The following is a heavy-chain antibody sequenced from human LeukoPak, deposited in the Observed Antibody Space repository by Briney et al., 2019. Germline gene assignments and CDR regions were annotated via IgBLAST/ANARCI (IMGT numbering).Heavy chain of an antibody. Sequence: SETLSLTCTVSGGSINGYYWSWIRQPPGKGLEWIGYVYYSGSTDYNPSLSSRVTISVDTSKNQFSLRLSSVTAADTAVYYCARHLHYGGKPFDYWGQGALVTVSS. D-gene: IGHD4-23*01. CDR1: GGSINGYY. V-gene: IGHV4-59*08. CDR2: VYYSGST. CDR3: ARHLHYGGKPFDY. J-gene: IGHJ4*02.